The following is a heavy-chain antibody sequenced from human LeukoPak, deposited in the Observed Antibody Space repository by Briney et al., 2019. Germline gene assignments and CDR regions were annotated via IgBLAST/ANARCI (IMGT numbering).Heavy chain of an antibody. CDR3: ARALYLNWVGYYGMDV. D-gene: IGHD7-27*01. V-gene: IGHV4-34*01. Sequence: SETLSLTCAVYGGSLTGYYWSWIRQPPGKGLEWMGEINNSGITNYNPSLKSRVTISVDTSKNQFSLKLSSVTAADTAVYYCARALYLNWVGYYGMDVWGQGTTVTVSS. CDR1: GGSLTGYY. J-gene: IGHJ6*02. CDR2: INNSGIT.